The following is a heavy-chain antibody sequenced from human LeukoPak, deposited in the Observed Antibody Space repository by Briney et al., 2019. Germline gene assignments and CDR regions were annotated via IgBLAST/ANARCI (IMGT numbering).Heavy chain of an antibody. CDR2: ISSGTSI. D-gene: IGHD3-16*01. CDR1: GFTFSYYS. V-gene: IGHV3-69-1*01. CDR3: ARGGSQFDF. J-gene: IGHJ4*02. Sequence: GGSLRLSCAASGFTFSYYSLNWVRQAPGEGLVWVSSISSGTSIYYADSVKGRFTISRDNAKNSLYLQMNSLRAGDTAVYYCARGGSQFDFWGQGTLVTVSS.